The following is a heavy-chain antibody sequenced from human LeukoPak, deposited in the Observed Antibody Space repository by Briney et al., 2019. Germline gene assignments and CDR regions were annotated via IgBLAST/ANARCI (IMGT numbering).Heavy chain of an antibody. CDR1: GFTLSSYW. D-gene: IGHD3-22*01. Sequence: GGSLRLSCAASGFTLSSYWMHWVRQAPGKGLVWVSRIDNVGTTTTYADSVKGRFTISRDIAKNTLFLQMNSLRAADTAVYYCARVSLYYGSSGYYVLDAFDIWGQGTMVTVSS. CDR3: ARVSLYYGSSGYYVLDAFDI. V-gene: IGHV3-74*01. CDR2: IDNVGTTT. J-gene: IGHJ3*02.